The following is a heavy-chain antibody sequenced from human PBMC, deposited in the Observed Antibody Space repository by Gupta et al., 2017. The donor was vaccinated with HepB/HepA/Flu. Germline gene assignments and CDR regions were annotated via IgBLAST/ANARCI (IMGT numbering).Heavy chain of an antibody. CDR2: IKEDESEK. V-gene: IGHV3-7*01. CDR3: YYGHYSKF. J-gene: IGHJ1*01. D-gene: IGHD3-16*01. Sequence: EVQMVASGGGLVQPGESLILSCATSGFSFRSFWMNWVRQAPGKGLEWVANIKEDESEKNYVDSLRGRFIISRDNARNTLYLQMNRRRVDDTAIYFCYYGHYSKFWGQGTQVTVSS. CDR1: GFSFRSFW.